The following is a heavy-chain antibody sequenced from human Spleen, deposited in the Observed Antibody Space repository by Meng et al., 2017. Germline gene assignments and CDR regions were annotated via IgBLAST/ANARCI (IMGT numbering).Heavy chain of an antibody. CDR3: ARDELLMSIAAAGTDYYYGMDV. Sequence: TLSLTCTVSGGSISSGSYYWSWIRQPAGKGLEGIGRIYTSGSTNYNPSLKSRVTIAVDTSKNQFSLKLSSVTAADTAVYYCARDELLMSIAAAGTDYYYGMDVWGQGTTVTVSS. CDR2: IYTSGST. CDR1: GGSISSGSYY. J-gene: IGHJ6*02. D-gene: IGHD6-13*01. V-gene: IGHV4-61*02.